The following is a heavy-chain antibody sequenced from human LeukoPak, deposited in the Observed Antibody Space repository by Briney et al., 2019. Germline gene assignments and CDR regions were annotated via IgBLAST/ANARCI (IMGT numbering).Heavy chain of an antibody. D-gene: IGHD3-10*01. J-gene: IGHJ4*02. CDR3: ARYYYGSGGSFGYFDY. CDR1: GGTFSSYA. CDR2: IIPIFGTA. V-gene: IGHV1-69*06. Sequence: ASVKVSCKASGGTFSSYAISWVRQAPGQGLEWMGGIIPIFGTANYAQKFQGRVTITADKSTSTAYMELSSLRSEDTAVYYCARYYYGSGGSFGYFDYWGQGTLVTVSS.